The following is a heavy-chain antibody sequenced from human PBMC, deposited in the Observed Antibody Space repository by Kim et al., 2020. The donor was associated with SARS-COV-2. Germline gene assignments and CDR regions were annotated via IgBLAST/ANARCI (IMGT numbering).Heavy chain of an antibody. Sequence: ASVKVSCKASGYTFTSYAMNWVRQAPGQGLEWMGWINTNTGNPTYAQGFTGRFVFSLDTSVSTAYLQISSLKAEDTAVYYCARGSKLVHYYYYGMDVWGQGTTVTVSS. V-gene: IGHV7-4-1*02. CDR3: ARGSKLVHYYYYGMDV. CDR1: GYTFTSYA. J-gene: IGHJ6*02. D-gene: IGHD6-13*01. CDR2: INTNTGNP.